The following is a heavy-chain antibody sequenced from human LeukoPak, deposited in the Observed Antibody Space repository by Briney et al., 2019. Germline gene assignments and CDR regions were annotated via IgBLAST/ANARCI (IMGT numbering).Heavy chain of an antibody. CDR3: ARVDCTGGSCRPYHFYGMDV. V-gene: IGHV3-33*01. D-gene: IGHD2-15*01. CDR1: GFTFSTYG. CDR2: IWYDGSKN. Sequence: PGRSLRLSCAASGFTFSTYGMNWVRQAPGKGLEWVAVIWYDGSKNYYADSVKGRFTISRDNSKNTLFLEVNSLRAEDTAVYYCARVDCTGGSCRPYHFYGMDVWGQGTTVTVSS. J-gene: IGHJ6*02.